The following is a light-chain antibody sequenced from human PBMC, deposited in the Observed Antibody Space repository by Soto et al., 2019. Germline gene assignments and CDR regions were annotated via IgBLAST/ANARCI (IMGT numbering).Light chain of an antibody. CDR1: QSVSSY. CDR3: QQAS. Sequence: EIVLTQSPATLSLSPGERATPSCRASQSVSSYLAWYQQKPGQAPRLLIYDASNRATGIPARFSGSGSGTDFTLTISRLEPEDVAVYYCQQASFGGGNKVEIK. CDR2: DAS. J-gene: IGKJ4*01. V-gene: IGKV3-11*01.